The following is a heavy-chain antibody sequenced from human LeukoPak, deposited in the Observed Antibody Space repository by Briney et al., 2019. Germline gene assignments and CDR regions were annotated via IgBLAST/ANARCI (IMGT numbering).Heavy chain of an antibody. J-gene: IGHJ3*02. CDR2: ISASGDVT. CDR1: GFTFDKYF. CDR3: AKSLLTTASGTGRAFDI. D-gene: IGHD1-26*01. Sequence: GGSLRLSCATSGFTFDKYFIHWVRRAPGKGLEWVSGISASGDVTFHADPLKGRFTISRDNSKNTLYLQMDSLRAEDTAKYYCAKSLLTTASGTGRAFDIWGQGTMVTVSS. V-gene: IGHV3-23*01.